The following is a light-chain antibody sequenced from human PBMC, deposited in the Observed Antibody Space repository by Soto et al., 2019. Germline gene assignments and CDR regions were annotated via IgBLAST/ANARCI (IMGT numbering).Light chain of an antibody. V-gene: IGKV1D-12*01. J-gene: IGKJ5*01. CDR2: AAS. Sequence: DIQMTQSPSSVSASVGDRVTITCRASQGISGWLAWYQQKPGKAPYLLISAASSLQSGVPSRFSGSGSGTDFTLTISSLQPEDFATYYCQQANSFPITFGRGTRLEIK. CDR1: QGISGW. CDR3: QQANSFPIT.